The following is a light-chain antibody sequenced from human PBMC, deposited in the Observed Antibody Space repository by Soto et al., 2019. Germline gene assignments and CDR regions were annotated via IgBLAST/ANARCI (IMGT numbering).Light chain of an antibody. J-gene: IGLJ3*02. Sequence: QSALTQPASVSGSPGQSITISCTGTSSDVGGYDHVFWYQQHPGKAPKLMIYDVSNRPSGVSNRFSGSKSGNTASLAVSGLQAEDEADYYCSSYTSRDTLVFGGGTKLTVL. CDR1: SSDVGGYDH. CDR2: DVS. CDR3: SSYTSRDTLV. V-gene: IGLV2-14*03.